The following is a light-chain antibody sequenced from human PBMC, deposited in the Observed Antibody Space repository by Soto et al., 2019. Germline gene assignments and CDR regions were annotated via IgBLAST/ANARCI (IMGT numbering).Light chain of an antibody. Sequence: EIVLTQSPGTLSLSPREKVTLSCGASQSVTSTYLAWYQQKSGRAPRLLIYGASSRAAGIPDRFSGSGSGTDFSLTISRLEPEDFAVYYCQHYGNLRWTFGQGTKVDI. CDR1: QSVTSTY. CDR3: QHYGNLRWT. V-gene: IGKV3-20*01. CDR2: GAS. J-gene: IGKJ1*01.